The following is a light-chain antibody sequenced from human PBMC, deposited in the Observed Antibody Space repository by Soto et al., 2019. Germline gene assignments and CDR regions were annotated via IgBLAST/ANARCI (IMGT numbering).Light chain of an antibody. Sequence: QSALTQPASVSGSPGQSITISCTGTSSDVGAYNYVSWYQQNPGKAPKLMIYAVSYRPSGVSNRFSGSKSGNTASLTISGLQAEDEADYYCSSYTSTSAVVFGGGTKVTVL. CDR1: SSDVGAYNY. CDR3: SSYTSTSAVV. CDR2: AVS. V-gene: IGLV2-14*01. J-gene: IGLJ3*02.